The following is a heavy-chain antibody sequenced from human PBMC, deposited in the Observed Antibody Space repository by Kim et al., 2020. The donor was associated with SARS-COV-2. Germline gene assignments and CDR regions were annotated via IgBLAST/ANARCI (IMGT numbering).Heavy chain of an antibody. CDR2: ISYDGSNK. V-gene: IGHV3-30-3*01. CDR3: ARDRGYSGSYFDY. Sequence: GGSLRLSCAASGSTFSSYAMHWVRQAPGKGLEWVAVISYDGSNKYYADSVKGRFTISRDNSKNTLYLQMNSLRAEDTAVYYCARDRGYSGSYFDYWGQGTLVTVSS. D-gene: IGHD1-26*01. CDR1: GSTFSSYA. J-gene: IGHJ4*02.